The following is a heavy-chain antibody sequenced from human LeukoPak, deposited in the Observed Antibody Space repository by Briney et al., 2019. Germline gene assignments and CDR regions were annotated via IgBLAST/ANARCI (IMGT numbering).Heavy chain of an antibody. CDR1: GFTFSSYS. CDR3: ARDGAGGHYGMDV. CDR2: ISSSSSYI. J-gene: IGHJ6*02. D-gene: IGHD1-1*01. Sequence: GGSLRLSCAASGFTFSSYSMNWVRQAPGKGLEWVSSISSSSSYIYYADSVKGRFTISRDNAKNSLYLQMNSLRAEDTAVYYWARDGAGGHYGMDVWGQGTTVTVSS. V-gene: IGHV3-21*01.